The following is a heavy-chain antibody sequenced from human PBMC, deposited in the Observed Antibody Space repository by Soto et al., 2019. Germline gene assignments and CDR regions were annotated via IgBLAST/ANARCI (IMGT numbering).Heavy chain of an antibody. Sequence: ASVKVSCKASGGTFSSYTISWVRQAPGQGLEWMGRIIPILGIANYAQKFQDRVTITADKSTSTAYMELSSLRSEDTAVYYCARGPNCSGGSCYPAPYYYYYMDVWGKGTTVTVSS. CDR1: GGTFSSYT. D-gene: IGHD2-15*01. J-gene: IGHJ6*03. CDR2: IIPILGIA. CDR3: ARGPNCSGGSCYPAPYYYYYMDV. V-gene: IGHV1-69*02.